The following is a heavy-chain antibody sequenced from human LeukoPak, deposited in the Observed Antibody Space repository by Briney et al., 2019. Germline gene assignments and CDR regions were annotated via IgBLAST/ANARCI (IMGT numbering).Heavy chain of an antibody. CDR2: ISGYNDGA. J-gene: IGHJ5*02. V-gene: IGHV1-18*01. D-gene: IGHD1-1*01. Sequence: ASVKVSCKASGYIFTSYGIIWVRQAPGEGLEWMGWISGYNDGAKYAQKFQGRVTMTTDTSTRTAYMELRSLRSDDSAVYYCVRVNWSDGDNWFDPWGQGTLVTVSS. CDR3: VRVNWSDGDNWFDP. CDR1: GYIFTSYG.